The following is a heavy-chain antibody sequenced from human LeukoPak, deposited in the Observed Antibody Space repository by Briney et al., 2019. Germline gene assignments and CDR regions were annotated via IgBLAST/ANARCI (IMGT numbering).Heavy chain of an antibody. CDR1: GFTFSSYA. CDR2: ISGSGGST. D-gene: IGHD6-19*01. V-gene: IGHV3-23*01. Sequence: PGRSLRLSCAASGFTFSSYAMSWVRQAPGKGLEWVSAISGSGGSTYYADSVKGRFTISRDNSKNTLYLQMNSLRAEDTAVYYCASPEPVAGKGDDYWGQGTLVTVSS. CDR3: ASPEPVAGKGDDY. J-gene: IGHJ4*02.